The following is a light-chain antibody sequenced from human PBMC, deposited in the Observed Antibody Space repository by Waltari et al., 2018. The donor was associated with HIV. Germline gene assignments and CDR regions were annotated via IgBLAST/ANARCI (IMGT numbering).Light chain of an antibody. Sequence: QSALTQPASVSEPPGQSITISCTGTSSDVGGFMLVSLYQQFPGKAPKLIIYEVFNRPSGVSDRFSGSKSGNTSSLTISALQAEDEATYHCASFASDTTVPVFGGGTRLTVL. CDR1: SSDVGGFML. J-gene: IGLJ2*01. V-gene: IGLV2-14*01. CDR2: EVF. CDR3: ASFASDTTVPV.